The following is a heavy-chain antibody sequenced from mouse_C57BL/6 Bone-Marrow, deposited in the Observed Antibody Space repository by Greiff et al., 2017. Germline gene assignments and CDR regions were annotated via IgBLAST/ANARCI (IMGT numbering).Heavy chain of an antibody. CDR3: ARAPYYDYDRRIYFDY. V-gene: IGHV5-16*01. Sequence: EVTLVESEGGLVQPGSSMKLSCTASGFTFSDYYMAWVRPVPEKGLEWVANINYDGSSTYYLDSLKSRFIISRDNAKNILYLQMSSLKSEDTATYYCARAPYYDYDRRIYFDYWGQGTTLTVSS. CDR1: GFTFSDYY. J-gene: IGHJ2*01. D-gene: IGHD2-4*01. CDR2: INYDGSST.